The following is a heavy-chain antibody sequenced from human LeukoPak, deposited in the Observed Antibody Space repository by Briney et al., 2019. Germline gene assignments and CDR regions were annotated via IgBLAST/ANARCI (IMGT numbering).Heavy chain of an antibody. V-gene: IGHV3-15*01. J-gene: IGHJ4*02. Sequence: GGSLRLSCAASGFTFNNAWMTWVRQAPGKGLEWVGRIKSKTDDGTTDFAAPVKGRFTISRDDSRNTVYLQMNSLKTEDTAVYYCTTASKRQHFDYWGQGTLVTVSS. CDR3: TTASKRQHFDY. CDR2: IKSKTDDGTT. CDR1: GFTFNNAW.